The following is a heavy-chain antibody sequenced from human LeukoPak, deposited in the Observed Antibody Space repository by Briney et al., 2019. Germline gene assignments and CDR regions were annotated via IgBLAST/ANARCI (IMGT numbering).Heavy chain of an antibody. CDR2: ICTSGST. CDR1: GGSISSYD. Sequence: PSETLSLTCTASGGSISSYDWSWIRQPAGKGLEWIGRICTSGSTTYNPSPKSRVTMSVDTFKNQFSLKLSSVTAADTAVYYCARDRGGSYYRRIYYFDYWGQGTLVTVSS. V-gene: IGHV4-4*07. CDR3: ARDRGGSYYRRIYYFDY. J-gene: IGHJ4*02. D-gene: IGHD1-26*01.